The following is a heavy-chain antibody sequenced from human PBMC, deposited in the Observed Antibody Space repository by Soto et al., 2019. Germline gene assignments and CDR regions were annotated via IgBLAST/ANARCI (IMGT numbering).Heavy chain of an antibody. CDR3: AREGPGFNGFEF. J-gene: IGHJ4*02. V-gene: IGHV4-31*03. CDR2: ISHSRNA. CDR1: GASISDVGYY. Sequence: QVQLQESGPGLVKPSQTVSLTCTVSGASISDVGYYWTWIRQHPEKGLEWIGYISHSRNAYYNPSLTSRFTLTLDTSKNQFSLKVSSVTAADTSKYYCAREGPGFNGFEFWGQGILVSVS. D-gene: IGHD5-12*01.